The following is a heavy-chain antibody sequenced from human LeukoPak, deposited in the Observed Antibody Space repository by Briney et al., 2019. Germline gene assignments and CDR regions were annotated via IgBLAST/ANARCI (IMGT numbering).Heavy chain of an antibody. CDR2: INWNGGST. J-gene: IGHJ6*03. Sequence: GGSLRLSCAASGFTFSSYWMHWVRQAPGKGLEWVSGINWNGGSTGYADSVKGRFTISRDNARNSLYLQMNSLRAEDTALYYCARFRDGYYYYYYMDVWGKGTTVTVSS. CDR1: GFTFSSYW. CDR3: ARFRDGYYYYYYMDV. V-gene: IGHV3-20*04.